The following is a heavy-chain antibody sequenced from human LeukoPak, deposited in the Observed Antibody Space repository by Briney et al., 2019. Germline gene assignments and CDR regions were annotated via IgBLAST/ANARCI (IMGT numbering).Heavy chain of an antibody. Sequence: PSETLSLTCTVSGGSISSSSYDWGWIRQPPGKGLAWIGSIYYSGSTYYNPSLKSRVTISVDTSKNQFSLKLSSVTAADTAVYYCARLLSADIVLMVYAIPNAFDIWGQGTMVTVSS. CDR3: ARLLSADIVLMVYAIPNAFDI. CDR1: GGSISSSSYD. D-gene: IGHD2-8*01. CDR2: IYYSGST. V-gene: IGHV4-39*01. J-gene: IGHJ3*02.